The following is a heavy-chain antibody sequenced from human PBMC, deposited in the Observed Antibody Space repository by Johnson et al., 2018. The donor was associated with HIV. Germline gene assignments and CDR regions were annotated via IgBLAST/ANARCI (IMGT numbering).Heavy chain of an antibody. Sequence: VQLVESGGGVVQPGRSLRLSCAASGFTVSSNYMSWVRQAPGKGLEWVSVSYSGGSTYYADAVKGRFTNSRDNSKNTLYLQVNSLSAGDTALYYCARGSYDGDALDIWGQGTMVTVSS. V-gene: IGHV3-66*01. D-gene: IGHD3-16*01. CDR3: ARGSYDGDALDI. CDR2: SYSGGST. J-gene: IGHJ3*02. CDR1: GFTVSSNY.